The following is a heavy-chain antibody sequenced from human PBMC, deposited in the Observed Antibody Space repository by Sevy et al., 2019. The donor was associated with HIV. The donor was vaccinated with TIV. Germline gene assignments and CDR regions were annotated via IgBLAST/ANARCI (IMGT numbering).Heavy chain of an antibody. D-gene: IGHD4-17*01. CDR2: INSDSGGT. CDR1: GYIFTDYY. J-gene: IGHJ6*02. Sequence: ASVKVSCKASGYIFTDYYIHWVRQAPGQGLEWMAWINSDSGGTNYAQRFQGEVTVTRDTSLNTAYLDLSRRKSNDTAIFFCGRLTTKPTSDLYGMDVWGQGTTVTVSS. CDR3: GRLTTKPTSDLYGMDV. V-gene: IGHV1-2*02.